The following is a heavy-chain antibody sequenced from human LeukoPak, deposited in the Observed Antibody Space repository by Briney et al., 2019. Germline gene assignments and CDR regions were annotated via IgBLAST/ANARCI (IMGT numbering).Heavy chain of an antibody. CDR1: GGSISSYY. D-gene: IGHD2-2*01. CDR2: IYTSGST. Sequence: PSETLSLTCTVSGGSISSYYWSWIRQPAGKGLEWIGRIYTSGSTNYNPSLKSRVTMSVDTSKNQFSLKLSSVTAADTAVYYCARGRLVVPAAARNMGAARFDPWGQGTLVTVSS. V-gene: IGHV4-4*07. J-gene: IGHJ5*02. CDR3: ARGRLVVPAAARNMGAARFDP.